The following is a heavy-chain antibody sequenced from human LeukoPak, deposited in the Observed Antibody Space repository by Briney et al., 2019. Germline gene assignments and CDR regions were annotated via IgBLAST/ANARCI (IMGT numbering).Heavy chain of an antibody. CDR2: INQDGSEK. J-gene: IGHJ4*02. CDR3: ARRYFDS. V-gene: IGHV3-7*03. CDR1: GFTFSSFW. D-gene: IGHD3-16*02. Sequence: GGSLRLSCAASGFTFSSFWMSWVRQAPGKGREWVANINQDGSEKCKVDSAKDRSTISRDNAKNSLYLQMNSVRAEDPAVYYCARRYFDSWGQGTLVTVSS.